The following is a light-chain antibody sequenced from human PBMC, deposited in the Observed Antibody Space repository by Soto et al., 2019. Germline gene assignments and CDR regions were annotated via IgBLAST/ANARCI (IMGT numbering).Light chain of an antibody. CDR2: EVT. CDR1: SSDVGGYNF. J-gene: IGLJ3*02. CDR3: CSHSSSITWM. V-gene: IGLV2-14*03. Sequence: QSVLTQTASVSGSPGQSITISCTGTSSDVGGYNFVSWYQQHPGKAPKLIIHEVTNRPSGVSGRFSGSKSVNTAFLTISGLQAEDEAVYYCCSHSSSITWMFGGGTKLTVL.